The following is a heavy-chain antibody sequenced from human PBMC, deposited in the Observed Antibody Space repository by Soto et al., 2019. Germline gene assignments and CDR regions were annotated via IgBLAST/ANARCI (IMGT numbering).Heavy chain of an antibody. D-gene: IGHD6-13*01. CDR1: GYTFTSYA. CDR2: INTANGNT. Sequence: GASVKVSCKASGYTFTSYAMHWVRQTPGLRLEWMGWINTANGNTKYSQTFQGWVTMTRDTSISTAYMELSRLRSDDTAVYYCATTYSSSWYGDYYYGMDVWGQGTTVTVSS. V-gene: IGHV1-3*04. J-gene: IGHJ6*02. CDR3: ATTYSSSWYGDYYYGMDV.